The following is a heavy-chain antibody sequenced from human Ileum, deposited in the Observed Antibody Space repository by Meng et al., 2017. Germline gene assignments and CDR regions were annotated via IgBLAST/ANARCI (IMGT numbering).Heavy chain of an antibody. CDR3: ARDEGGKGYCSGGSCYSAY. Sequence: ASVKVSCMASGYTFTSYGISWVRQAPGQGLEWMGWISAYNGNTNYAQKLQGRVTMTTDTSTSTAYMELRSLRSDDTAVYYCARDEGGKGYCSGGSCYSAYWGQGTLVTVSS. V-gene: IGHV1-18*01. D-gene: IGHD2-15*01. CDR1: GYTFTSYG. J-gene: IGHJ4*02. CDR2: ISAYNGNT.